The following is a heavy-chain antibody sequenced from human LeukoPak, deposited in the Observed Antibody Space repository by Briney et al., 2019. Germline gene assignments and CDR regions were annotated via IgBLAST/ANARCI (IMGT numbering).Heavy chain of an antibody. D-gene: IGHD5-18*01. CDR2: INPSGGST. CDR1: GYTFTSYY. J-gene: IGHJ6*03. V-gene: IGHV1-46*01. Sequence: ASVKVSCKASGYTFTSYYMHWVRQAPGQGIEWMGIINPSGGSTSYAQKFQGRVTMTRDMSTSTVYMELSSLRSEDTAVYYCASSGYSYGSYYYMDVWGKGTTVTVSS. CDR3: ASSGYSYGSYYYMDV.